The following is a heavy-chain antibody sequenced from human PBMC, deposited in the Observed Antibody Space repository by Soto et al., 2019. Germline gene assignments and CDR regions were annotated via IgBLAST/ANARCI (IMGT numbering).Heavy chain of an antibody. D-gene: IGHD1-26*01. CDR1: GGTFSSYA. Sequence: QVQLVQSGAEVKKPGSSVKVSCKASGGTFSSYAISWVRQAPGQGLEWMGGIIPIFGTANYEQKFQGRVTITADESTSTAYMELSSLRSEDTAVYYCARERSSGSYFNYYYYGMDVWGQGTTVTVSS. CDR2: IIPIFGTA. J-gene: IGHJ6*02. V-gene: IGHV1-69*01. CDR3: ARERSSGSYFNYYYYGMDV.